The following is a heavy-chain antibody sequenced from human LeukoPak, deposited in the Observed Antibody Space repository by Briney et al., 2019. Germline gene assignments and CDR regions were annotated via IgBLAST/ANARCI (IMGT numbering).Heavy chain of an antibody. CDR1: GYTFTSYG. CDR3: AREAAKWSMVLSYYYYYMDV. D-gene: IGHD3-10*01. V-gene: IGHV1-18*01. J-gene: IGHJ6*03. Sequence: GASVKVSCKASGYTFTSYGISWVRQAPGQGLEWMGWISAYNGNTNYAQKLQGRVTMTTDTSTSTAYMELRSLRSDDTAVYYCAREAAKWSMVLSYYYYYMDVWGKGTSVTVSS. CDR2: ISAYNGNT.